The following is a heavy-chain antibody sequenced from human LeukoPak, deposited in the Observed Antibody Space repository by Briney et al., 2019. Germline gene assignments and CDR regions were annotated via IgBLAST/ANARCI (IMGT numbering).Heavy chain of an antibody. D-gene: IGHD3-3*01. CDR3: AKTSLSDASGHYYMDV. J-gene: IGHJ6*03. V-gene: IGHV3-66*03. CDR2: IYSDNT. CDR1: GFTVSSNS. Sequence: GGSLRLSCTVSGFTVSSNSMSWVRQAPGKGLEWVSFIYSDNTHYSDSVKGRFTISRDNSQNTVSLQVNNLRTEDTALYYCAKTSLSDASGHYYMDVWGKGTTVTVSS.